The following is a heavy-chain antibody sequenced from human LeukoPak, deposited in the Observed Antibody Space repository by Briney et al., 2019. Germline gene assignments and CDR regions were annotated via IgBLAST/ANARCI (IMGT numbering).Heavy chain of an antibody. V-gene: IGHV4-39*01. CDR3: ASWCVGDSCYPKDY. J-gene: IGHJ4*02. CDR2: IYYSGST. CDR1: GGSISSSSYY. Sequence: PSETLSLTCTVSGGSISSSSYYWGWIRQPPGKGLEWIGSIYYSGSTYYNPSLKSRVTISVDTSKNQFSLKLSSVTAADTAVYYCASWCVGDSCYPKDYWGQGTLVTVSS. D-gene: IGHD2-15*01.